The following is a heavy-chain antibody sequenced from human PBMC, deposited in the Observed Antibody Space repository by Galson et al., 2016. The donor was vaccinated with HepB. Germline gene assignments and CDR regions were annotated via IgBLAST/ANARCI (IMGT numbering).Heavy chain of an antibody. V-gene: IGHV3-48*04. Sequence: SLRLSCAASGFSFSTYAVHWVRQSPGKGLEWIAYIDGESGIILYADPVKGRFIISRDNAENSLHLQMNTLRGEDTAVYYCARDGTGTGSYSGAFYWGQGALVTVSS. CDR2: IDGESGII. CDR1: GFSFSTYA. D-gene: IGHD1-26*01. J-gene: IGHJ4*02. CDR3: ARDGTGTGSYSGAFY.